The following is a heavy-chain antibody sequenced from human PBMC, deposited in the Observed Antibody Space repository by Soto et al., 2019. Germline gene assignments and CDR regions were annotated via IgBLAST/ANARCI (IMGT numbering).Heavy chain of an antibody. Sequence: GASVKVSCKASGYTFTSYGISWVRQAPGQGLERMGWISAYNGNTNYAQKLQGRVTMTTDTSTSTAYMELRSLRSDDTAVYYCARVQYYYDSSGYPTEYYFDYWGQGTLVTVSS. V-gene: IGHV1-18*01. CDR2: ISAYNGNT. CDR3: ARVQYYYDSSGYPTEYYFDY. CDR1: GYTFTSYG. J-gene: IGHJ4*02. D-gene: IGHD3-22*01.